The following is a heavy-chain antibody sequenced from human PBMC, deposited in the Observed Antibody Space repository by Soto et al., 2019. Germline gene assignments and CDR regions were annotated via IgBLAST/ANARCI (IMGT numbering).Heavy chain of an antibody. CDR2: IYYSGST. V-gene: IGHV4-59*01. D-gene: IGHD3-10*01. CDR3: ARGARGPASSPYYYYGMDV. Sequence: SETLSLTCTVSGGSISSYYWSWIRQPPGKGLEWIGYIYYSGSTNYNPSLKSRVTISVDTSKNQFSLKLSSVTAADTAVYYCARGARGPASSPYYYYGMDVWGQGTTVTVSS. J-gene: IGHJ6*02. CDR1: GGSISSYY.